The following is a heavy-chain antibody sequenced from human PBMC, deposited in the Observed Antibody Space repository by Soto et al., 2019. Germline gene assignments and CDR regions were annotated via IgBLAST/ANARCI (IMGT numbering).Heavy chain of an antibody. Sequence: ASVKVSCKASGYTFTSYDINWVRQATGQGLEWMGWMNPNSGNTGYAQKFQGRVTMTRNTSISTAYMELSSLRSEDTAVYYCARTDCGGDRYTYGMDVWGQGTTVTVSS. CDR2: MNPNSGNT. J-gene: IGHJ6*02. CDR1: GYTFTSYD. D-gene: IGHD2-21*02. V-gene: IGHV1-8*01. CDR3: ARTDCGGDRYTYGMDV.